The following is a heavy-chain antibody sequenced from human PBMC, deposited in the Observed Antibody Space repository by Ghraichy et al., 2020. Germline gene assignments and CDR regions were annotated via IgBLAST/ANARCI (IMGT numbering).Heavy chain of an antibody. CDR1: GFTFTDAW. Sequence: GGSLRLSCAASGFTFTDAWMNWVRQTPGKGLEWVGRIKSIPDGGTSAYAAPVKGRFTLSRDASKNTLYLQMDSLKTEDTAVYYCTTKRFGMMVEDYWGQGTLVTLSS. D-gene: IGHD3-16*01. CDR2: IKSIPDGGTS. V-gene: IGHV3-15*07. CDR3: TTKRFGMMVEDY. J-gene: IGHJ4*02.